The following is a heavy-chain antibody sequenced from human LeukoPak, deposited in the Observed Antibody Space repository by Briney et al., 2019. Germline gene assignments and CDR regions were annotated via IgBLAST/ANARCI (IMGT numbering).Heavy chain of an antibody. CDR2: INHSGST. CDR1: GGSFSGYY. CDR3: ARSIAAADKCWNPLDY. Sequence: SETLSLTCAVYGGSFSGYYWSWIRQPPGKGLEWIGEINHSGSTSYNPSLKSRVTISVDTSKNQFSLKLSSVTAADTAVYYCARSIAAADKCWNPLDYWGQGTLVTVSS. D-gene: IGHD6-13*01. V-gene: IGHV4-34*01. J-gene: IGHJ4*02.